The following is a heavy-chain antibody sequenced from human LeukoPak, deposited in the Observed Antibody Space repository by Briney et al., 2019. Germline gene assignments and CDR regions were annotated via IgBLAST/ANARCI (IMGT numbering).Heavy chain of an antibody. CDR2: INPNSGGT. CDR1: GYTFTGYY. V-gene: IGHV1-2*04. D-gene: IGHD6-19*01. CDR3: AGDRRAVAGIPYYYYYYGMDV. Sequence: GASVKVSCKASGYTFTGYYMHWVRQAPGQGLEWMGWINPNSGGTNYAQKFQGWVTMTRDTSISTAYMELSRLRSDDTAVYYCAGDRRAVAGIPYYYYYYGMDVWGKGTTVTVFS. J-gene: IGHJ6*04.